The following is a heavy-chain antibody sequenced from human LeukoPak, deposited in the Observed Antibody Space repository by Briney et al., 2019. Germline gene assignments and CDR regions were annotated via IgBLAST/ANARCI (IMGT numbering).Heavy chain of an antibody. J-gene: IGHJ4*02. Sequence: GESLKISCKGSGSSFTTYLIGWVRQMPGKGLEWMGIIYPGDSDTRYSPSFQGQVTISVDKSISTAYLQWSSLKASDTAIYYCARLVSIYGDYIDYWGQGTLVTVSS. V-gene: IGHV5-51*01. CDR2: IYPGDSDT. CDR3: ARLVSIYGDYIDY. CDR1: GSSFTTYL. D-gene: IGHD4-17*01.